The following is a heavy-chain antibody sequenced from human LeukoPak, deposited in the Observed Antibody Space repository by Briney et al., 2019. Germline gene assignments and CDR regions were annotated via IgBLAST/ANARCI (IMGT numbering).Heavy chain of an antibody. CDR2: MNPNSGNT. CDR3: ARIPYCSAGSCYPV. V-gene: IGHV1-8*01. J-gene: IGHJ4*02. CDR1: GYTFTSYD. D-gene: IGHD2-15*01. Sequence: ASVKVSCKASGYTFTSYDINWVRQATGQGLEWMGWMNPNSGNTGYAQKFQGRVTMTRNTSIGTAYMELSSLRSEDTAVYYCARIPYCSAGSCYPVWGQGTLVTVSP.